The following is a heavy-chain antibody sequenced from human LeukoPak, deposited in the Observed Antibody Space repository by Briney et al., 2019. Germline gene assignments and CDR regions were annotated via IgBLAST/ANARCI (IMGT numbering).Heavy chain of an antibody. Sequence: PGGSLRLSCAASGFTFSSYSMNWVRQAPGKGLEWVSSISSSSYIYYADSVKGRFTISRDNAKNSLYLQMNSLRAEDTAVYYCARDKGKLLWFGEYYGMDVWGQGTTVTVSS. CDR3: ARDKGKLLWFGEYYGMDV. V-gene: IGHV3-21*01. J-gene: IGHJ6*02. CDR1: GFTFSSYS. D-gene: IGHD3-10*01. CDR2: ISSSSYI.